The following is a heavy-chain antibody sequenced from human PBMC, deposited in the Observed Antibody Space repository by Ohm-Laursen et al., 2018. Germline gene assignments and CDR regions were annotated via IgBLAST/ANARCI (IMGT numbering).Heavy chain of an antibody. V-gene: IGHV3-9*01. CDR1: GFTFDDYA. J-gene: IGHJ4*02. CDR3: ATLIDY. CDR2: ISWNSGSI. Sequence: SLRLSCAASGFTFDDYAMHWVRQAPGKGLEWVSGISWNSGSIGYADSVKGRFTISRDNAKNSLYLQMNSLRAEDTALYYCATLIDYWGQGTLVTVSS.